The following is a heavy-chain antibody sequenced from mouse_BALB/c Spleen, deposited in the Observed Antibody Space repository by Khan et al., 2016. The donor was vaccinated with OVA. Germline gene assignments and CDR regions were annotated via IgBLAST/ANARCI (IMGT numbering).Heavy chain of an antibody. J-gene: IGHJ3*01. V-gene: IGHV1-87*01. CDR2: IYPGDGDT. CDR1: GYTFTSYW. Sequence: VELVESGAELARPGASVKLSCKASGYTFTSYWMQWVKQRPGQGLEWIGAIYPGDGDTRYTQKFKGKATLTAAKSSSTAYMQLSSLASEDSAVYYCARSADGYYARFAYWGQGTLVTVSA. D-gene: IGHD2-3*01. CDR3: ARSADGYYARFAY.